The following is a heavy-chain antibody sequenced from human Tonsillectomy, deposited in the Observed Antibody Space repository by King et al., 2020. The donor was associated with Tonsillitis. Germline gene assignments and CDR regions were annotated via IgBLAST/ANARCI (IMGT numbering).Heavy chain of an antibody. CDR2: ISWDGGST. Sequence: VQLVESGGVVVQPGGSLRLSCAASGFTFDDYTMHWVRQAPGKGLEWVSLISWDGGSTYYADSVKGRFTISRDNSKNSLYLQMNSLRAEDTGLYYFAKDVVWRFTLIVGVPYADFDIWGQGTLVTVCS. D-gene: IGHD3-22*01. J-gene: IGHJ3*02. V-gene: IGHV3-43*01. CDR3: AKDVVWRFTLIVGVPYADFDI. CDR1: GFTFDDYT.